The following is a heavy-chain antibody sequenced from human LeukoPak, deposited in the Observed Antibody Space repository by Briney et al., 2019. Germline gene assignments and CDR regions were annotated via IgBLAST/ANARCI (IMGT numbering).Heavy chain of an antibody. Sequence: GSVKVSCKASGYTFTGYYMHWVRQAPGQGLEWMGWINPDSGGTKYAQKFQDRVTMTSDTSISTAYMELSRLRSDDTAVYYCARDHLLFRQPPNWFDPWGQGTLVTVSS. CDR3: ARDHLLFRQPPNWFDP. D-gene: IGHD1-14*01. CDR2: INPDSGGT. J-gene: IGHJ5*02. V-gene: IGHV1-2*02. CDR1: GYTFTGYY.